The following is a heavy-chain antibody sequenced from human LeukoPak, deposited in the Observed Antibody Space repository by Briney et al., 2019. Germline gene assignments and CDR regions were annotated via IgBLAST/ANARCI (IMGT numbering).Heavy chain of an antibody. CDR2: IVVGSGNT. V-gene: IGHV1-58*02. D-gene: IGHD6-19*01. CDR3: AAESLAVAGTGNY. J-gene: IGHJ4*02. Sequence: VASVKVSFKASGFTFTSSAMQWVRQARGQRLEWIGWIVVGSGNTNYAQKFQEGVTITRDMSTSTAYMELSSLRSEDTAVYYCAAESLAVAGTGNYWGQGTLVTVSS. CDR1: GFTFTSSA.